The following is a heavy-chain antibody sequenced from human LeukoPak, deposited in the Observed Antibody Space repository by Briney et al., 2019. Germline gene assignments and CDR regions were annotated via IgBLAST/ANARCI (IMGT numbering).Heavy chain of an antibody. V-gene: IGHV4-59*01. J-gene: IGHJ6*02. CDR1: GGSISTYY. D-gene: IGHD6-13*01. CDR2: IYNSGST. CDR3: ARAPVHSGSRYYYYGMDV. Sequence: SESLSLTCTVSGGSISTYYWSWIRKPPGKGLEWIGHIYNSGSTNYSPSLKSRVTISVDTSKNQFSLKLSSVTAADTAVYYCARAPVHSGSRYYYYGMDVWGQGTTVTVSS.